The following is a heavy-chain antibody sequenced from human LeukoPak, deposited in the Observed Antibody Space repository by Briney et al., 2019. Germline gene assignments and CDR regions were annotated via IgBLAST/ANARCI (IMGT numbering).Heavy chain of an antibody. CDR3: AREGDGYRYYFDY. D-gene: IGHD5-24*01. J-gene: IGHJ4*02. CDR1: GGSISSYY. Sequence: PSETLSLTCTVSGGSISSYYWSWIRQPPGKGLKWIGYIYYSGSTNYNPSLKSRVTISVDTSKNQFSLKLSSVTAADTAVHYCAREGDGYRYYFDYWGQGTLVTVSS. CDR2: IYYSGST. V-gene: IGHV4-59*12.